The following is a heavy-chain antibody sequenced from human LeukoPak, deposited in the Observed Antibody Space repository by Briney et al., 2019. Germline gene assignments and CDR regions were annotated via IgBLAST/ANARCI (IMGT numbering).Heavy chain of an antibody. CDR3: AKDGPFMVRGVILGGMDV. D-gene: IGHD3-10*01. J-gene: IGHJ6*04. CDR2: ISWDGGST. Sequence: GGSLRLSCAASGFTFVDYAMHWVRQAPGKGLEWVSLISWDGGSTYYADSVKGRFTISRDNSKNSLYLQMNSLRAEDTALYYCAKDGPFMVRGVILGGMDVWDKGTTVTVSS. V-gene: IGHV3-43D*04. CDR1: GFTFVDYA.